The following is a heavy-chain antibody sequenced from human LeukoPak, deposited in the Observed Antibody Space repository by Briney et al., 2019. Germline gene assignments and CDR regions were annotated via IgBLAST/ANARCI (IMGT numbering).Heavy chain of an antibody. CDR1: GGSFSGYY. CDR2: IYTSGST. V-gene: IGHV4-59*10. Sequence: PSETLSLTCAVYGGSFSGYYWSWIRQPAGKGLEWIGRIYTSGSTNYNPSLKSRVTMSVDTSKNQFSLKLSSVTAADTAVYYCARGPSQYYYYYGMDVWGQGTTVTVSS. CDR3: ARGPSQYYYYYGMDV. J-gene: IGHJ6*02.